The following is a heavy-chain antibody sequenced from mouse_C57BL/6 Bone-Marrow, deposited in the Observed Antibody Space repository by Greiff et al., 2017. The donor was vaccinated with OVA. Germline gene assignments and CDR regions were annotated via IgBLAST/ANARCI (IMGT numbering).Heavy chain of an antibody. V-gene: IGHV5-17*01. CDR2: ISSGCSTI. CDR1: GFTFSDYG. D-gene: IGHD1-2*01. CDR3: ARDYYGPAWFAY. Sequence: EVQLVESGGGLVKPGGSLKLSCAASGFTFSDYGMHWVRQAPEKGLEWVAYISSGCSTIYYADTVKGRFTISRDNAKNTLFLQMTSLRSEDTAMNYWARDYYGPAWFAYWGQGTLVTVSA. J-gene: IGHJ3*01.